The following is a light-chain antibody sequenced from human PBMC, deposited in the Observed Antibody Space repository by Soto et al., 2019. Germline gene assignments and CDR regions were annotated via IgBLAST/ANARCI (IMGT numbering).Light chain of an antibody. J-gene: IGKJ4*01. CDR1: QSISAL. Sequence: DIQMTQSPSTLSASVGDRVTINCRASQSISALLAWYQQKPGKAPRLLIYDASNLESGVPSRFSGSGSGTEFTLTISSLQPDDFATYYCQQYDNYPLTFGGGTKVDIK. V-gene: IGKV1-5*01. CDR3: QQYDNYPLT. CDR2: DAS.